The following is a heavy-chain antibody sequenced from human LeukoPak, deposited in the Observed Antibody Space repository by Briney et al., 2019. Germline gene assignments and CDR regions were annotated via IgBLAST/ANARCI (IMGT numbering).Heavy chain of an antibody. J-gene: IGHJ4*02. V-gene: IGHV3-49*04. Sequence: PGGSLRLSCTASRFTFGDYAMNWVRLAPGKGLEWVGFIRSNAYGGTTEYAASVKGRFTISRDDSKSIAYLQMNSLKTEDTAVYYCTRYRGYFDYWGPGTLVTVSS. CDR1: RFTFGDYA. CDR3: TRYRGYFDY. CDR2: IRSNAYGGTT. D-gene: IGHD3-10*01.